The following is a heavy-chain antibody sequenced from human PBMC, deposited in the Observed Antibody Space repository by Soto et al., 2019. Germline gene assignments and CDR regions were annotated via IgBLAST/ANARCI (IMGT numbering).Heavy chain of an antibody. J-gene: IGHJ4*02. D-gene: IGHD6-13*01. CDR1: GFTFSSYA. CDR2: ISGSGGST. CDR3: AKEQPVIAAAGTSCGSIDY. V-gene: IGHV3-23*01. Sequence: GGSLRLSCAASGFTFSSYAMSWVRQAPGKGLEWVSAISGSGGSTYYADSVKGRFTISRDNSKNTLYLQMNSLRAEDTAVYYCAKEQPVIAAAGTSCGSIDYWGQGTLVTVSS.